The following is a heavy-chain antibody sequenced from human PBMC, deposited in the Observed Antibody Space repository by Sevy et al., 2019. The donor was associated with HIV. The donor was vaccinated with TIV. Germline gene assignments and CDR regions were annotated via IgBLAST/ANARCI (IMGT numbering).Heavy chain of an antibody. CDR3: ATHAGIAAAGRVSDY. Sequence: GSLRLSCVASGFTFSDHYMEWVRQAPGKGLEWVGRTRNKADGYTTEYAASVKGRFTISRDESKNSLYVQMNSLKAEDTAVYYCATHAGIAAAGRVSDYWGQGTLVTVSS. D-gene: IGHD6-13*01. J-gene: IGHJ4*02. CDR2: TRNKADGYTT. V-gene: IGHV3-72*01. CDR1: GFTFSDHY.